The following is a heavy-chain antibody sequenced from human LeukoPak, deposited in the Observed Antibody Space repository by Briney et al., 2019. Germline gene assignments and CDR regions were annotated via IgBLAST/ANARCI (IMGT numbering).Heavy chain of an antibody. CDR3: ARGYGRDYGDYGTRRFGY. CDR1: GYTFTSYG. CDR2: ISAYNGNT. V-gene: IGHV1-18*01. Sequence: GASVKVSCKTSGYTFTSYGISWVRQAPGQGLEWMGWISAYNGNTNYAQKLQGRVTMTTDTSTSTAYMELRSLRSDDTAVYYCARGYGRDYGDYGTRRFGYWGQGTLVTVSS. J-gene: IGHJ4*02. D-gene: IGHD4-17*01.